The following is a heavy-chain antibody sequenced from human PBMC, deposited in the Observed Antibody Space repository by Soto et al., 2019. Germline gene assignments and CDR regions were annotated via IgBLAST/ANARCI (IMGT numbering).Heavy chain of an antibody. J-gene: IGHJ4*02. D-gene: IGHD3-16*02. CDR1: GDSISSDNYY. CDR3: ARGGGYPTPRFDY. CDR2: IFYSGST. Sequence: QVQLQESGPGLVKPSQTLSLTCTVSGDSISSDNYYWSWIRQPPGKGLEWIGHIFYSGSTQYNPSIKRRVTISLDTSQNQFSLQLTAMTAADTAVYFCARGGGYPTPRFDYWGPGTLVSVSS. V-gene: IGHV4-30-4*01.